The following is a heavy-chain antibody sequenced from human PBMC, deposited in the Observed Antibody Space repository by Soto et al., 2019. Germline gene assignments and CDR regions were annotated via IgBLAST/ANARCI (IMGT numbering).Heavy chain of an antibody. V-gene: IGHV4-39*01. CDR3: ERFSSGWLHY. J-gene: IGHJ4*02. Sequence: QLQLQESGPGLVKPSETLSLTCTVSGGSISSSSYYWGWIRQPPGKGLEWIGSIYYSGSTYYNPSLRIRVTISVDTSKNQFSLKLSSVTAADTAVYYCERFSSGWLHYWGQGTLVTVSS. D-gene: IGHD6-19*01. CDR1: GGSISSSSYY. CDR2: IYYSGST.